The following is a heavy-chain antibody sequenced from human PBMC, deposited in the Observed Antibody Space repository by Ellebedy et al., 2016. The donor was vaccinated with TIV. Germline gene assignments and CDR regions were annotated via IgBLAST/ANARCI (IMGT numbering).Heavy chain of an antibody. Sequence: ASVKVSXXASGYTFTSYAISWVRQAPGQGLEWMGWIRVYNGNTNYAQKLQGRVTMTTDTSTSTAYMELRSLRSDDTAVYYCAREGSWYSSSWSDYWGQGTLVTVSS. V-gene: IGHV1-18*01. CDR2: IRVYNGNT. J-gene: IGHJ4*02. D-gene: IGHD6-13*01. CDR1: GYTFTSYA. CDR3: AREGSWYSSSWSDY.